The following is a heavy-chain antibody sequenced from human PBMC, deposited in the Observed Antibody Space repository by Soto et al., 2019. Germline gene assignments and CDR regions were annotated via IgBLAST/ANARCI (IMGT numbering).Heavy chain of an antibody. D-gene: IGHD2-8*01. CDR3: AREEYCTNGTRPYYYYGMDV. CDR2: INPSGGST. CDR1: GYTFTSYY. J-gene: IGHJ6*02. V-gene: IGHV1-46*01. Sequence: QVQLVQSGAEVKKPGASVKVSCKASGYTFTSYYMHWVRQAPGQGLEWMGIINPSGGSTSYAQKSQGRVTMTRDTSTSTVYMELSSLRSEDTAVYYCAREEYCTNGTRPYYYYGMDVWGQGTTVTVSS.